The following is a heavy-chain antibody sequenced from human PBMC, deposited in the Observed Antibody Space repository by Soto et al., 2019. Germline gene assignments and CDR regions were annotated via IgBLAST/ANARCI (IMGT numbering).Heavy chain of an antibody. CDR2: ISSSGNII. CDR3: AREEINCGGDCYAL. CDR1: GFTFSSYE. J-gene: IGHJ4*02. Sequence: PVGSLRLSCAASGFTFSSYEMNWVRQARGKGLEWISYISSSGNIIYYADSVRGRFTISRDSAKNSLYLQMNSLRAEDTAVYYCAREEINCGGDCYALWGQGTLVTAPQ. V-gene: IGHV3-48*03. D-gene: IGHD2-21*02.